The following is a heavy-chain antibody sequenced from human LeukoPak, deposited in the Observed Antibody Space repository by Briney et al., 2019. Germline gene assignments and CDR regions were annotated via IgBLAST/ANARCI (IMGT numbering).Heavy chain of an antibody. CDR2: INGRGGST. Sequence: PGGSLRLSCAASGFSFSNFGMGWVRQAPGKGLECVSPINGRGGSTSYADFVKGRFTISRDNSKNTLYLQMNSLRAEDTAVYYCAKDLGYSGYDSGSYWGQGTLVTVSS. CDR1: GFSFSNFG. J-gene: IGHJ4*02. CDR3: AKDLGYSGYDSGSY. V-gene: IGHV3-23*01. D-gene: IGHD5-12*01.